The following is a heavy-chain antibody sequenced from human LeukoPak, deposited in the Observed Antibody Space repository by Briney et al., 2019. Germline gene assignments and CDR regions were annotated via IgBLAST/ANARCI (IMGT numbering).Heavy chain of an antibody. CDR2: INKDGSEK. D-gene: IGHD2-15*01. CDR3: ARRYCSDGSFHSVDY. J-gene: IGHJ4*02. Sequence: GGSLRLSCAASGFTFSSYWMSWVRQAPGKGLEWVANINKDGSEKYYVDSVKGRFTISRDNAKNSLYLQMNSLRAEDTAVYYCARRYCSDGSFHSVDYWGQGTLVTVSS. CDR1: GFTFSSYW. V-gene: IGHV3-7*01.